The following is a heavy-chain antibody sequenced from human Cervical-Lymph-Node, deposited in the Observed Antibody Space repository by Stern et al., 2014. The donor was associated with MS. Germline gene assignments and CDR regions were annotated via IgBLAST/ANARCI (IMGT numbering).Heavy chain of an antibody. D-gene: IGHD6-19*01. V-gene: IGHV1-24*01. CDR3: ATTYNSGWSSYVFQY. CDR2: FDLDGGET. J-gene: IGHJ1*01. Sequence: QVQLVQSGAEVKKPGASVKVSCKVSGDTLNELSIHWVRQTPGKGLEWMGGFDLDGGETIYAQKFRGRLTMTEDTSTETAHLELSSLRSEDTAVYYCATTYNSGWSSYVFQYWGQGTLVIVSS. CDR1: GDTLNELS.